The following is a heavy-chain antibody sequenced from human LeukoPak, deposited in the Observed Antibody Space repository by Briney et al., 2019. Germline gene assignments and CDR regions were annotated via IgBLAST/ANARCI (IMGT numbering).Heavy chain of an antibody. D-gene: IGHD4-17*01. V-gene: IGHV2-70*04. J-gene: IGHJ4*02. CDR1: GFSLSTSGMR. Sequence: SGPALVKPTQTLTLTCTFSGFSLSTSGMRVSWIRQPPGKALEWLARIDWDDEKFYSTSLGTRVTISKDTSKNHVVLTMTNMDPVDTATYYCARSWRTTADFDYWGQGTLVTVSS. CDR3: ARSWRTTADFDY. CDR2: IDWDDEK.